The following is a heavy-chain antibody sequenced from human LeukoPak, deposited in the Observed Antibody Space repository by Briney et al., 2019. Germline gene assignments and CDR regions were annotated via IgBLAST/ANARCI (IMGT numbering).Heavy chain of an antibody. CDR2: ISYDGSNK. CDR3: ARGFGSHSGFDY. V-gene: IGHV3-30-3*01. CDR1: GFTFSSYA. J-gene: IGHJ4*02. D-gene: IGHD1-26*01. Sequence: PGGSLRLSCAASGFTFSSYAMHWVRQAPGKGLEWVAVISYDGSNKYYADSVKGRFTISRDNSKNTLYLQMNSLRAEDTAVYYCARGFGSHSGFDYWGQGTLVTVSS.